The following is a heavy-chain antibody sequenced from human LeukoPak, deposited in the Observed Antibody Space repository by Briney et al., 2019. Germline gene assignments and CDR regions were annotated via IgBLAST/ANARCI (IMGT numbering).Heavy chain of an antibody. D-gene: IGHD3-10*01. Sequence: GASVKVSCKASGYTFSNYGISWVRQAPGLGLEWMGWTSYNGNTNYAQKFQDRVTMTTDTSTTTAYMELRSLESDDTAVYYCARDTLWFGEECIDYWGQGTLVTVSS. CDR2: TSYNGNT. CDR1: GYTFSNYG. V-gene: IGHV1-18*04. CDR3: ARDTLWFGEECIDY. J-gene: IGHJ4*02.